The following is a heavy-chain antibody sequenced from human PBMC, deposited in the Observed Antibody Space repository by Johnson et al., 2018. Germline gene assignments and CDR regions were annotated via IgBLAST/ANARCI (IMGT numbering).Heavy chain of an antibody. Sequence: VQLVESGGGLVQPGGSLRLSCAASGFTFSSYAMSWVRQAPGKGLEWVSGISRSGGGTYYADSVKGRFTISRDNAKNTLYLQMNSLRAEDTAVYYCAKGGVTTYYDMDVWGQGTTVSVSS. D-gene: IGHD4-17*01. CDR1: GFTFSSYA. CDR2: ISRSGGGT. CDR3: AKGGVTTYYDMDV. J-gene: IGHJ6*02. V-gene: IGHV3-23*04.